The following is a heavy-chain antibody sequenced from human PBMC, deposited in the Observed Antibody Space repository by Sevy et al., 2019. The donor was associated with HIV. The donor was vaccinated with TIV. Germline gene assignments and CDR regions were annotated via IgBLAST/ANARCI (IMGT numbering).Heavy chain of an antibody. CDR2: IYYSGST. V-gene: IGHV4-39*01. D-gene: IGHD3-16*01. CDR1: GGSISSSSYY. J-gene: IGHJ5*02. Sequence: SETLSLTCTVSGGSISSSSYYWGWIRQPPGKGLEWIGSIYYSGSTYYNPSLKSRVTISVDTSKNQFSLKLSSVTAADTAVYYCARLFPRGYVSPYWLDPWGQGTLVTVSS. CDR3: ARLFPRGYVSPYWLDP.